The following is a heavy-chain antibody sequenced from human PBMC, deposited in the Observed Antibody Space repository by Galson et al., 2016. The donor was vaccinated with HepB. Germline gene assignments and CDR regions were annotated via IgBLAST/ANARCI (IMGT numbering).Heavy chain of an antibody. CDR3: ARDVWELPFDY. D-gene: IGHD1-26*01. CDR2: RNQDGGEQ. V-gene: IGHV3-7*01. CDR1: GFRFSSFW. Sequence: SLRLSCAASGFRFSSFWMSWVRQALGKGLEWVASRNQDGGEQYYVDSVRGRFTISRDNAQNSLFLQMDSLRGEDAAVYYCARDVWELPFDYWGQGTLVTVSS. J-gene: IGHJ4*02.